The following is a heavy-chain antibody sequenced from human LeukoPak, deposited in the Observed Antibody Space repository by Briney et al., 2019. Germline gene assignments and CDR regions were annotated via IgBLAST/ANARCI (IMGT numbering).Heavy chain of an antibody. CDR1: GGSISSGGYS. D-gene: IGHD3-10*01. V-gene: IGHV4-30-2*01. J-gene: IGHJ4*02. CDR3: ARDEGSGSYIPFF. Sequence: SQTLSLTCAVSGGSISSGGYSWSWIRQPPGKGLEWIGYIYHSGSTYYNPSLKSRVTISVDRSKNQFSLMLSSVTAADTAVYYCARDEGSGSYIPFFWGQGTLVTVSS. CDR2: IYHSGST.